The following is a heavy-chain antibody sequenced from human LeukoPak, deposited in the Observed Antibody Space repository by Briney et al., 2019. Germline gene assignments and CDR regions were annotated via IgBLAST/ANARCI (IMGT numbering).Heavy chain of an antibody. CDR1: GGSFSGYY. D-gene: IGHD2-15*01. CDR3: GRRGVVVGAAIFRWFDP. Sequence: ASETLSLTCSVYGGSFSGYYWSWIRQPPGKGLEWIGEINHSGSTNYNPSLKSRVTISVDTSKNQFSLKLSSVTAADTAVYYCGRRGVVVGAAIFRWFDPWGQGTLVSVSS. CDR2: INHSGST. V-gene: IGHV4-34*01. J-gene: IGHJ5*02.